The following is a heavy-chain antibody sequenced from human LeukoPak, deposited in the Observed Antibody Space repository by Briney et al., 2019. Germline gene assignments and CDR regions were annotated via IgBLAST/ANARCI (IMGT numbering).Heavy chain of an antibody. J-gene: IGHJ6*03. CDR2: IYSGGST. D-gene: IGHD2-8*01. Sequence: GGSLRLSCAASGFTVSSNYMSWVRQAPGKGLEWVSVIYSGGSTYYADSVKGRFTISRDNSKNTLYLQMNSLRAEDTAVYYCARDSRCPHYMDVWGKGTTVTVSS. CDR1: GFTVSSNY. V-gene: IGHV3-53*01. CDR3: ARDSRCPHYMDV.